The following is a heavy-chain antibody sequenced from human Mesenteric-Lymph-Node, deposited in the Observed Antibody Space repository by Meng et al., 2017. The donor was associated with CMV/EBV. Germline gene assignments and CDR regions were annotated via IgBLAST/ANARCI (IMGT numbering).Heavy chain of an antibody. J-gene: IGHJ3*02. CDR2: INQDGSAK. D-gene: IGHD3-10*01. CDR1: GFTLTPYW. CDR3: ARDDTGGFAFNI. V-gene: IGHV3-7*01. Sequence: GESLKISCVASGFTLTPYWMNWVRQAPGKGLEWVANINQDGSAKYYVDSVKGRFTISRDNAMNSLFLQMNSLRAEDAAVYYCARDDTGGFAFNIWGQGTMVTVS.